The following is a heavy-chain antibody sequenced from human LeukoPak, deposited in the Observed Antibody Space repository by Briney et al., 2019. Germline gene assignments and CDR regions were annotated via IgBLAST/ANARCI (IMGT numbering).Heavy chain of an antibody. Sequence: GGSLRLSCAASGFTVSSNYMSWVRQAPGKGLEWVSVIYSGGSTYCADSVKGRFTISRDNSKSTLYLQMNSLRAEDTAVYYCAREKIAAPDAFDIWGQGTMVTVSS. V-gene: IGHV3-66*02. J-gene: IGHJ3*02. CDR3: AREKIAAPDAFDI. CDR1: GFTVSSNY. CDR2: IYSGGST. D-gene: IGHD6-13*01.